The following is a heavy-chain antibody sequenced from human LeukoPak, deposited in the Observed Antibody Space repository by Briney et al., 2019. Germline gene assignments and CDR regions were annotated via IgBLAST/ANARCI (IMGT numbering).Heavy chain of an antibody. J-gene: IGHJ3*02. V-gene: IGHV3-49*03. D-gene: IGHD1-26*01. Sequence: GGSLRLSCTASGFTFGDYAMSWFRQAPGKGLEWVGFIRSKAYGGTTEYAASVKGRFTIPSDDSKSIAYLQMNSLKTEDTAVYYCTRVIGVDGFDIWGQGTMVTVSS. CDR3: TRVIGVDGFDI. CDR1: GFTFGDYA. CDR2: IRSKAYGGTT.